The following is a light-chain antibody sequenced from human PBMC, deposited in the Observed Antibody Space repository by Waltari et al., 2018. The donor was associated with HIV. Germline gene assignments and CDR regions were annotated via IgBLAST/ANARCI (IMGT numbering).Light chain of an antibody. V-gene: IGLV1-44*01. CDR2: YNN. CDR1: SSNIGSNT. Sequence: QSVLTQPPSASGTPGQRVTIPCSGSSSNIGSNTVNWYQQPPGTSPNLLIYYNNRRPAVAPDRSCGSEAGTAASLATRGLQAEDEADYYCAAWDDSRMGVFGGGTRLTVL. CDR3: AAWDDSRMGV. J-gene: IGLJ3*02.